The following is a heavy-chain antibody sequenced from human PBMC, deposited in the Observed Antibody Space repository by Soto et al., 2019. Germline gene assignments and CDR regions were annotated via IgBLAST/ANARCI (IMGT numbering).Heavy chain of an antibody. D-gene: IGHD4-17*01. CDR3: AKVLYGDYGFDY. V-gene: IGHV3-9*01. CDR1: GFTFDDYA. J-gene: IGHJ4*02. Sequence: EVQLVESGGGLVQPGRSLRLSCAASGFTFDDYAMHWVRQAPGKGLEWVSGISWNSGSIGYADSVKGRFTISRDNAKNSLYLQMNSLRAEDTALYYCAKVLYGDYGFDYWGQGTLVTVSS. CDR2: ISWNSGSI.